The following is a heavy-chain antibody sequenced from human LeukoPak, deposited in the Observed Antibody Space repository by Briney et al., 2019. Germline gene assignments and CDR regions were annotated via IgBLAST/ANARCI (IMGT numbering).Heavy chain of an antibody. V-gene: IGHV3-30*18. CDR1: GFTFSSYG. CDR3: AKDQRRTRGGSSWYVLDY. Sequence: PGGSLILSCAAPGFTFSSYGMHWVRQAPGKGLEWVAVISYDGSNEYYADSVKGRFTISRDNSKNTLYPQMNSLRAEDTAVYYCAKDQRRTRGGSSWYVLDYWGQGTLVTVSS. J-gene: IGHJ4*02. CDR2: ISYDGSNE. D-gene: IGHD6-13*01.